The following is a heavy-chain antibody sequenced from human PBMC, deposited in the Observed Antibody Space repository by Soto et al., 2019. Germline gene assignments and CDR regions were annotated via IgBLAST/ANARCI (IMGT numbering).Heavy chain of an antibody. CDR2: IRSKANSYTT. CDR3: TSERYCSGGSC. Sequence: PGGSLRLSCAASGFTFSGSAMHWVRQASGKGLEWVGRIRSKANSYTTAYAASVKGRFTTSRDDSKNTAYLQMNSLKTEDTAVYYCTSERYCSGGSCWGQGTLVTVSS. V-gene: IGHV3-73*01. CDR1: GFTFSGSA. J-gene: IGHJ4*02. D-gene: IGHD2-15*01.